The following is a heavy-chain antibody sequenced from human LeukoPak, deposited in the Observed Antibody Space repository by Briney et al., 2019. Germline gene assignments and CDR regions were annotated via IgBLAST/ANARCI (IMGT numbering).Heavy chain of an antibody. CDR1: GYTFTSYD. D-gene: IGHD3-10*01. CDR3: ARDEAVLWFGELLNY. CDR2: ISAYNGNT. J-gene: IGHJ4*02. V-gene: IGHV1-18*01. Sequence: ASVKVSCKASGYTFTSYDINWVRQAPGQGLEWMGWISAYNGNTNYAQKLQGRVTMTTDTSTSTAYMELRSLRSDDTAVYYCARDEAVLWFGELLNYWGQGTLVTVSS.